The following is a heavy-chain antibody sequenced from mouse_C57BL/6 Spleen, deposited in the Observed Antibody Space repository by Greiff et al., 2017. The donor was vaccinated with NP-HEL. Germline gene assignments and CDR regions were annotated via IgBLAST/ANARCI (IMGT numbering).Heavy chain of an antibody. CDR3: ARVTGTFAWFAY. CDR1: GYSITSGYY. D-gene: IGHD4-1*01. Sequence: EVQLQESGPGLVKPSQSLSLTCSVTGYSITSGYYWNWIRQFPGNKLEWMGYISYDGSNNYNPSLKNRISITRDTSKNQFFLKLNSVTTEDTATYYCARVTGTFAWFAYWGQGTLVTVSA. CDR2: ISYDGSN. V-gene: IGHV3-6*01. J-gene: IGHJ3*01.